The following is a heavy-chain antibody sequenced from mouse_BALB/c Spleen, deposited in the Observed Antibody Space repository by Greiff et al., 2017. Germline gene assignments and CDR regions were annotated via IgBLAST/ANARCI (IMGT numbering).Heavy chain of an antibody. CDR1: GFNIKDTY. V-gene: IGHV14-3*02. CDR2: IDPANGNT. J-gene: IGHJ3*01. Sequence: VQLKESGAELVKPGASVKLSCTASGFNIKDTYMHWVKQRPEQGLEWIGRIDPANGNTKYDPKFQGKATITADTSSNTAYLQLSSLTSEDTAVYYCAREGDYDGFAYWGQGTLVTVSA. CDR3: AREGDYDGFAY. D-gene: IGHD2-4*01.